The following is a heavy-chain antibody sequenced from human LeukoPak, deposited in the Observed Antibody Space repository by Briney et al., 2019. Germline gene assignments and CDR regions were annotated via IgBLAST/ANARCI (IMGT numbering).Heavy chain of an antibody. J-gene: IGHJ6*02. V-gene: IGHV3-43D*03. CDR1: GFTFDDYA. Sequence: GGSLRLSCAASGFTFDDYAMHWVRHAPGKGLEWVSLISWDGGSTYYADSVKGRFTISRDNSKNSLYLQMNSLRAEDTAVYYCATRGRGSGDFKTMGMDVWGHGTTVTVSS. D-gene: IGHD3-10*01. CDR3: ATRGRGSGDFKTMGMDV. CDR2: ISWDGGST.